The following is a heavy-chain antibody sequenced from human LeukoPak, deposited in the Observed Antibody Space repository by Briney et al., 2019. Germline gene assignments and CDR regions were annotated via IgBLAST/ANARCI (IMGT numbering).Heavy chain of an antibody. CDR2: ISSSSSYI. J-gene: IGHJ1*01. Sequence: GKSLRLSCAAFGFTFSSYSMNWVRQAPGKGLEWVSSISSSSSYIYYADSVKGRFTISRDNAKNSLYLQMNSLRAEDTAVYYCARDPPYRDIVGATNRYFQHWGQGTLVTVSS. CDR1: GFTFSSYS. V-gene: IGHV3-21*01. D-gene: IGHD1-26*01. CDR3: ARDPPYRDIVGATNRYFQH.